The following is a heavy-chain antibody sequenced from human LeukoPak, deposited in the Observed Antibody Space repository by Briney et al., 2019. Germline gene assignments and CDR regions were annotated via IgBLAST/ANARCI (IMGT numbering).Heavy chain of an antibody. Sequence: GGSLRLSCAASGFTLSSYSMNWVRQAPGKGLEWVSYSSTTGLTIYYADSVKGRFTISRDNAKSSLHLQMNSLRAEDTAVYYCVRRGDYGDLWGQGTLVTVSS. CDR2: SSTTGLTI. CDR1: GFTLSSYS. V-gene: IGHV3-48*01. J-gene: IGHJ4*02. D-gene: IGHD4-17*01. CDR3: VRRGDYGDL.